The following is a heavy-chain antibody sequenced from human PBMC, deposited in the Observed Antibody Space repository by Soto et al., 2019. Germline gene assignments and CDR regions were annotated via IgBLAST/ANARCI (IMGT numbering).Heavy chain of an antibody. J-gene: IGHJ3*02. CDR3: AKDQAGGWPHDGFGI. Sequence: GGSLRLSCAASGFTFSSYGMHWVRQAPGKGLEWVAVISYDGSNKYYADSVKGRFTISRDNSKNTLYLQMNSLRAEDTAVYYCAKDQAGGWPHDGFGIWGQGVMVPVSS. D-gene: IGHD6-19*01. V-gene: IGHV3-30*18. CDR2: ISYDGSNK. CDR1: GFTFSSYG.